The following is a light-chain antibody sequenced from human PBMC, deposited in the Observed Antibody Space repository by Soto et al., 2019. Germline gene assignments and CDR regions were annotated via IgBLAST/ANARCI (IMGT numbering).Light chain of an antibody. Sequence: DTQLTHSPSTQRGSGEECISMTCLDSQTFSSWLAWYQQKPGKAPKLLIYKASTLKSGVPSRFSGSGSGREFTFTISSLNPDDLATHYCKLYNSYSEELGQGTKVDIK. CDR1: QTFSSW. J-gene: IGKJ1*01. V-gene: IGKV1-5*03. CDR3: KLYNSYSEE. CDR2: KAS.